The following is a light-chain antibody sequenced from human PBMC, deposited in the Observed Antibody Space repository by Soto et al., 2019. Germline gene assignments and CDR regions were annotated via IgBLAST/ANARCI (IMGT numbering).Light chain of an antibody. V-gene: IGKV3-20*01. CDR3: QQYCSSPMGYT. CDR2: GAS. CDR1: QSVSSSY. J-gene: IGKJ2*01. Sequence: EIVLTQSPGTLSLSPGERATLSCRASQSVSSSYLAWYQQKPGQAPRLLIYGASSRATGIPDRFSGSGSGTDFTLTISRLEPEDVAVYYCQQYCSSPMGYTFGQGTKLEIK.